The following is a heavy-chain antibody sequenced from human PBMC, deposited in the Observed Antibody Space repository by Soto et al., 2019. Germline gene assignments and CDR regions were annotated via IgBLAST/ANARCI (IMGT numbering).Heavy chain of an antibody. CDR2: IYYSGST. V-gene: IGHV4-31*03. CDR1: GGSISSGGYY. Sequence: QVQLQESGPGLVKPSQTLSLTCTVSGGSISSGGYYWSWIRQHPGKGLEWIGYIYYSGSTYYNPSLKSRVTLSVDTSKNQFSLKLSSVAAADTAVYYCARGTRYDFWSGYYHDYYCYYMDVWGKGTTVTVSS. D-gene: IGHD3-3*01. J-gene: IGHJ6*03. CDR3: ARGTRYDFWSGYYHDYYCYYMDV.